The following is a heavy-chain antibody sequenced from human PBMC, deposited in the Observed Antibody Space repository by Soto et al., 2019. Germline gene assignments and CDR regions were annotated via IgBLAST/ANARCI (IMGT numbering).Heavy chain of an antibody. V-gene: IGHV3-49*04. CDR1: GFTFGDYA. CDR2: IRGKAYGGTT. CDR3: TKDWDSSSWYNWLDP. Sequence: PGGSLRHSGTASGFTFGDYAMGWVRQAPGKGLKWVGFIRGKAYGGTTEYAASVKGRFTISRDESKSIAYLQMNSLKHEDTAVYDCTKDWDSSSWYNWLDPWGQGTLVTVSS. D-gene: IGHD6-13*01. J-gene: IGHJ5*02.